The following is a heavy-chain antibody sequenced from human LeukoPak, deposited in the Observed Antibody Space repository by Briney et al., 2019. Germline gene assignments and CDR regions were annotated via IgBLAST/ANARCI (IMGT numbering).Heavy chain of an antibody. CDR1: GFTFSRYA. V-gene: IGHV3-23*01. J-gene: IGHJ3*02. D-gene: IGHD3-10*01. CDR2: IVSSGGST. CDR3: AKQYGSVPRDSFAI. Sequence: GGSLRLSCAASGFTFSRYAMSWVRQAPGKGLEWVSCIVSSGGSTFYADSVKGRFTISRDNSKNTVYLQMNNLRAEDMAVYYCAKQYGSVPRDSFAIWGQGAMVTLSS.